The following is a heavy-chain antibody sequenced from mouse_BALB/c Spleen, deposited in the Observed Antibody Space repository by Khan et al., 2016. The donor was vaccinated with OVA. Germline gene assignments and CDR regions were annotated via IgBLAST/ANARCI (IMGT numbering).Heavy chain of an antibody. CDR1: GYSITSDYA. Sequence: EVQLQESGPGLVKPSQSLSLTCTVTGYSITSDYAWNWIRQFPGNKLEWMGYISYSGSTSYNPSLKSRISITRDTSKNQFFLQLNSVTTEDTATYYCAIMIREDYFDYWGQGTTLTVSS. CDR3: AIMIREDYFDY. J-gene: IGHJ2*01. D-gene: IGHD2-4*01. CDR2: ISYSGST. V-gene: IGHV3-2*02.